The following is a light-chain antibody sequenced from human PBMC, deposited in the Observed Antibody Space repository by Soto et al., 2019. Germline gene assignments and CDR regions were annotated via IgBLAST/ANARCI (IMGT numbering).Light chain of an antibody. CDR3: SSYTPTTWV. CDR1: ANDIGSYNY. V-gene: IGLV2-14*01. CDR2: GVS. Sequence: QSALTQPASVSGSPGQSITISCTGTANDIGSYNYVSWYQQHPGKAPKLMIYGVSNRPSGVSNRFSVSKSGNTASLTISGLQAEDEADYYCSSYTPTTWVFGGGTKLTVL. J-gene: IGLJ3*02.